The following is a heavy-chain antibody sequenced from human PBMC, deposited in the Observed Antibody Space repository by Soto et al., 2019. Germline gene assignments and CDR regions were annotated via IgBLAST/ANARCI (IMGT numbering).Heavy chain of an antibody. CDR2: INPNSGGT. V-gene: IGHV1-2*04. D-gene: IGHD6-6*01. Sequence: ASVKVSCKASGYTFTGYYMHWVRQAPVQGLEWMGWINPNSGGTNYAQKFQGWVTMTRDTSISTAYMELSRLRSDDTAVYYCARGLVEAARPPLYYYYYYGMDVWGQGTTVTVSS. J-gene: IGHJ6*02. CDR3: ARGLVEAARPPLYYYYYYGMDV. CDR1: GYTFTGYY.